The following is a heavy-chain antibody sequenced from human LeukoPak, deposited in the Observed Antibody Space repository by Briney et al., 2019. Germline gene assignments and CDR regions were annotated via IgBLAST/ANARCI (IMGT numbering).Heavy chain of an antibody. V-gene: IGHV3-74*01. CDR2: IKSDGSST. Sequence: GGSLRLSCAASGFTFSSYWMHWVRQAPGKGPVWVSRIKSDGSSTSYADSVKGRFTISRDNAKNTLYLQMNSLRAEDTAVYYCARDLTSEWELLNWGQGTLVTVSS. CDR1: GFTFSSYW. CDR3: ARDLTSEWELLN. J-gene: IGHJ4*02. D-gene: IGHD1-26*01.